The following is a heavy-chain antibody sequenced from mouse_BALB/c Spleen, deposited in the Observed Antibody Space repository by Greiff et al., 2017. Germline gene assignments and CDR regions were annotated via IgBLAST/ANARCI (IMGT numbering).Heavy chain of an antibody. CDR1: GYSITSDYA. Sequence: VQLQQSGPGLVKPSQSLSLTCTVTGYSITSDYAWNWIRQFPGNKLEWMGYISYSGSTSYNPSLKSRISITRDTSKNQFFLQLNSVTTEDTATYYCASLAFYAMDYWGQGTSVTVSS. J-gene: IGHJ4*01. V-gene: IGHV3-2*02. D-gene: IGHD6-1*01. CDR2: ISYSGST. CDR3: ASLAFYAMDY.